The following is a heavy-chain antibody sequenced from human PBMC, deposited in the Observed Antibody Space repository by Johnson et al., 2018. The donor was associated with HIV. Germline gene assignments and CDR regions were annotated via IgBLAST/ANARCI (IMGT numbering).Heavy chain of an antibody. CDR2: ISYDGSNK. CDR1: GFTFSSYG. J-gene: IGHJ3*02. Sequence: HVQLVESGGGVVQPGRSLRLSCAASGFTFSSYGMHWVRPAPGKGLEWVAVISYDGSNKYYADSVKGRFTISRDNSKNTLYLQMNSLRAEDTAVYYCAKDWGIAAAGTDAFDIWGQGTMVTVSS. V-gene: IGHV3-30*18. D-gene: IGHD6-13*01. CDR3: AKDWGIAAAGTDAFDI.